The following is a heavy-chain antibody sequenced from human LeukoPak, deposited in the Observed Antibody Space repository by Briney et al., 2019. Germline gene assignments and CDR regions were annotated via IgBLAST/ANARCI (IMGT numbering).Heavy chain of an antibody. CDR3: ARALGARAYYYMDV. J-gene: IGHJ6*03. V-gene: IGHV4-4*07. Sequence: SDPLSLPCTVSGGSVSTYYWNWIRHSAGKGLEWIGRIYSSGITDYSPSLKSRATMSVDTSNNQFSLRLTSVTAADTAVYYCARALGARAYYYMDVWGKGTTVTVSS. CDR1: GGSVSTYY. CDR2: IYSSGIT. D-gene: IGHD5-12*01.